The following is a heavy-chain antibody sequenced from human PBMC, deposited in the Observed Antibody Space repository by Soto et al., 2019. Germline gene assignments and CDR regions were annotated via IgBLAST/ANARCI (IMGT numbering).Heavy chain of an antibody. CDR3: ARESKYDTSGYPPWFAP. Sequence: QVQLQESGPGLVKPSQTLSLTCTVSVASISSGGYYWSWIRQHPGEGLEWIGYIYYSGSTSYNPSLKSRVTISVDTSKNQFSLELTSVTAADTAVYYCARESKYDTSGYPPWFAPWGQGTLVTVSS. V-gene: IGHV4-31*03. J-gene: IGHJ5*02. CDR1: VASISSGGYY. D-gene: IGHD3-22*01. CDR2: IYYSGST.